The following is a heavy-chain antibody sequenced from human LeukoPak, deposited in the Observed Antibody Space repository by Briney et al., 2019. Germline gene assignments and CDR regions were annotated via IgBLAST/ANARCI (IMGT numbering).Heavy chain of an antibody. CDR2: ISYDGSNK. Sequence: GRSLRLSCAASGFTFSTYGMHWVRQAPGKGLEWVAVISYDGSNKYYADSVKGRFTISGDNSKNTPYLQINSLRAEDTAVYYCANNRSMGLDYWGQGTLVSVSS. J-gene: IGHJ4*02. CDR1: GFTFSTYG. CDR3: ANNRSMGLDY. V-gene: IGHV3-30*18. D-gene: IGHD3-16*02.